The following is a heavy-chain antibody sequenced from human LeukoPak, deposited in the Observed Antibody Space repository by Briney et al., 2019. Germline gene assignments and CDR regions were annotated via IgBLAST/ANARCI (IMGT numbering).Heavy chain of an antibody. J-gene: IGHJ5*02. CDR1: GGSISSYY. CDR2: IYYSGST. V-gene: IGHV4-59*01. Sequence: PSETLSLTCTVSGGSISSYYWSWIRQPPGKGLEWIGYIYYSGSTNYNPSLKRRVTISLDTSKNQFSLKLSSGTAADTAGYYCARAPGWYQLRGNWFDPWGQGTLVTVSS. CDR3: ARAPGWYQLRGNWFDP. D-gene: IGHD2-2*01.